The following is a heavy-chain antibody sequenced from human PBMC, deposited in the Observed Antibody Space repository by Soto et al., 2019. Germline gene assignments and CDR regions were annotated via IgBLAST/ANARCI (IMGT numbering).Heavy chain of an antibody. CDR2: IIPYYNTL. V-gene: IGHV1-69*01. J-gene: IGHJ4*02. D-gene: IGHD6-13*01. Sequence: QAQVVQSGAEVRKPGSSVKLSCKASEGTFNSYAIAWVRQAPGQGLEWMGGIIPYYNTLNYAQKFQDRVTITADDSTNTGYMGLSSLGADDTAVYFGASGASRWYPYFFDSWAQGTLVTVSS. CDR1: EGTFNSYA. CDR3: ASGASRWYPYFFDS.